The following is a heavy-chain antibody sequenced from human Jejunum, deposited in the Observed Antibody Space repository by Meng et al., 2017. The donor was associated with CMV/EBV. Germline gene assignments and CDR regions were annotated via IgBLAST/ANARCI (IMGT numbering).Heavy chain of an antibody. V-gene: IGHV3-48*03. CDR2: INYNSGTI. Sequence: GFTFSRYGMSWVRQTPGRGLEWVSYINYNSGTIYYADSVRGRFTISRDNANNSLFLQMNSLRAEDTAVYYCARQTVVAGSYYGMDVWGQGTTVTVSS. D-gene: IGHD2-2*01. CDR1: GFTFSRYG. J-gene: IGHJ6*02. CDR3: ARQTVVAGSYYGMDV.